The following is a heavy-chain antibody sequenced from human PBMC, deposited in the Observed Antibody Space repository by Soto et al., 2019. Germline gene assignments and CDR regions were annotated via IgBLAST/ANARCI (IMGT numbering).Heavy chain of an antibody. CDR2: MSHSGGT. CDR1: GGSVSGANYY. J-gene: IGHJ3*02. D-gene: IGHD1-1*01. V-gene: IGHV4-34*01. CDR3: ARVERGTATTVVDAFDI. Sequence: QVQLQQWGAGLLKPSETLSLTCAVYGGSVSGANYYWSWIRQPPGKGLEWIGEMSHSGGTHFNPFLKSRVTISVDTSTNQSSMKLSSVTAADTALYYCARVERGTATTVVDAFDIWGPGTMVTVSS.